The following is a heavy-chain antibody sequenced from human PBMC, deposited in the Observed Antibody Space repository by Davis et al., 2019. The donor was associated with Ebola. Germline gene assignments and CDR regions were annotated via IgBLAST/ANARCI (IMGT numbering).Heavy chain of an antibody. J-gene: IGHJ5*02. V-gene: IGHV5-51*01. Sequence: GESLKISCKRSGYSFTSYWIGWVRQMPGKGLEWMGIIYPGDSDTSYSPSFQGQVTISADKSISTAYLQWSSLEASDTAMYYCARQGYSYVPGWFDPWGQGTLVTVSS. D-gene: IGHD5-18*01. CDR1: GYSFTSYW. CDR3: ARQGYSYVPGWFDP. CDR2: IYPGDSDT.